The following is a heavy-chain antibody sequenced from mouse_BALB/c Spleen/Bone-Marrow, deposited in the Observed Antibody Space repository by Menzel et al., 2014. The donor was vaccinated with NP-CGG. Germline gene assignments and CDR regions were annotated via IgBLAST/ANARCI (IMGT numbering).Heavy chain of an antibody. D-gene: IGHD1-2*01. V-gene: IGHV4-1*02. Sequence: EVMLVESGGGLVQPGGSLKLSCTVSGFDFSRYWMSWVRQAPGKGLQWIGEINPESSTLNYTPSLKDKFIISRDNAKNTLYLQMSKVRSEDTALYYCTRLTYYGLTDYWGQGTTLTVSS. CDR1: GFDFSRYW. J-gene: IGHJ2*01. CDR3: TRLTYYGLTDY. CDR2: INPESSTL.